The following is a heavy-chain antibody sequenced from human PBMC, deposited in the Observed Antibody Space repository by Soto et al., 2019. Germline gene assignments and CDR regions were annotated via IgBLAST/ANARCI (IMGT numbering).Heavy chain of an antibody. CDR2: IYSGGTT. V-gene: IGHV3-53*02. Sequence: EVQLVETGGGLIQPGGSLRLSCAVSGFTVTSNYMSWVRQAPGKGLEWVSCIYSGGTTTYADSVKGRLTISRDNAKNTLYFQMNSLRAEDTAVYYCAIGGTSGWSPMHYWGQGTLVTVSS. CDR1: GFTVTSNY. J-gene: IGHJ4*02. D-gene: IGHD6-19*01. CDR3: AIGGTSGWSPMHY.